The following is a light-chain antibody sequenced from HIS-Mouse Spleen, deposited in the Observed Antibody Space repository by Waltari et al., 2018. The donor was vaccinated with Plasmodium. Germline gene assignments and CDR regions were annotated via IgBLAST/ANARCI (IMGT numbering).Light chain of an antibody. CDR1: ALPKKY. CDR3: YSTDSSGNHRV. CDR2: EDS. V-gene: IGLV3-10*01. J-gene: IGLJ2*01. Sequence: SYELTQPPSVSVSPGQTARITCSGDALPKKYAYWYQQKSGHAPVLVIYEDSKRPSGIPERFAGSSAGTMATVTIRGAQVEDEADYYCYSTDSSGNHRVFGGGTKLTVL.